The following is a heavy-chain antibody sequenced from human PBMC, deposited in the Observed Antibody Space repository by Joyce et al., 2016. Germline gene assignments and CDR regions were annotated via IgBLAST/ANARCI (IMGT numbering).Heavy chain of an antibody. J-gene: IGHJ5*02. CDR1: GFPFSSYG. CDR3: AGYSTGYWFDP. V-gene: IGHV3-30*03. Sequence: QVQLVESGGDVVQPGVSLRLSCAASGFPFSSYGIHWVRQAPGKGMEGVGGIVNDGSNKYYADSGKGRFTISRDNSKNTLYLQMNSLRADDTAVYYWAGYSTGYWFDPWGQGTLVTVSS. CDR2: IVNDGSNK. D-gene: IGHD6-25*01.